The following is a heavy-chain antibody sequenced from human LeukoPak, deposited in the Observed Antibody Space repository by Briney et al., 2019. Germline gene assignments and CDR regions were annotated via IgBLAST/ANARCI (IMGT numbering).Heavy chain of an antibody. V-gene: IGHV3-23*01. J-gene: IGHJ4*02. D-gene: IGHD6-6*01. CDR3: ARGGGDSSFYFDY. CDR2: ISAYGGRT. CDR1: GFTFSGYA. Sequence: PGGSLRLSCAASGFTFSGYAMTWVRRAPGKGLXXXSGISAYGGRTYFTDSVKGRFTISRDNSNNTLYLQMNSLRAEDTAVYYCARGGGDSSFYFDYWGQGTLVTVSS.